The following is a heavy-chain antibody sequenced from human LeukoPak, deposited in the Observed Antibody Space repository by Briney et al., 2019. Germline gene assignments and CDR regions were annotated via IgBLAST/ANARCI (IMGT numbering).Heavy chain of an antibody. V-gene: IGHV4-61*02. CDR1: GGSISSGSYY. CDR3: ARDIVVVPAAPPQNWFDP. D-gene: IGHD2-2*01. CDR2: IYTSGST. Sequence: SQTLSLTCTVSGGSISSGSYYWSWIRQPAGKGLDWIGRIYTSGSTNYNPSLKSRVTISVDTSKNQFSLKLSSVTAADTAVYYCARDIVVVPAAPPQNWFDPWGQGTLVTVSS. J-gene: IGHJ5*02.